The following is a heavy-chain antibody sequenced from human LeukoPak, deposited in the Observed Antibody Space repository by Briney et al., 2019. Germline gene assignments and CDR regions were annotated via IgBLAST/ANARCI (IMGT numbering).Heavy chain of an antibody. CDR1: GGSISSYY. Sequence: SETLSLTCTVSGGSISSYYWSWIRQPPGKGLEWIGYIYYSGSTNYNPSLKSRVTISVDTSKNQVSLRLSSVTAADTAVYYCARHGTISSESYFDYWGQGALVTVSS. J-gene: IGHJ4*02. CDR3: ARHGTISSESYFDY. V-gene: IGHV4-59*08. D-gene: IGHD1-14*01. CDR2: IYYSGST.